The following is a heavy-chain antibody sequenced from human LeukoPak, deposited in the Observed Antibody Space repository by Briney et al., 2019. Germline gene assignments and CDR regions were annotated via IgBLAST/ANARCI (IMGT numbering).Heavy chain of an antibody. CDR3: ARTIVVVPAADY. D-gene: IGHD2-2*01. J-gene: IGHJ4*02. Sequence: ASVKVSCKASGYTFTSYGISWVRQAPGQGLVWMGWISAYNGNTNYAQKLQGRVTMTTDTSTSTAYMELRSLRSDDTAVYYCARTIVVVPAADYWGQGTLVTVSS. CDR1: GYTFTSYG. CDR2: ISAYNGNT. V-gene: IGHV1-18*01.